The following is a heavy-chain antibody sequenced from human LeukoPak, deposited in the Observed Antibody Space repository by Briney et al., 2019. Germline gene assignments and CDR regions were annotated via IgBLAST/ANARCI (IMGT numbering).Heavy chain of an antibody. D-gene: IGHD6-19*01. CDR3: AKDDTQWPIPSYYYYGMDV. J-gene: IGHJ6*02. CDR1: GFTFSSYA. Sequence: GGSLRLSCAASGFTFSSYAMSWVRQAPGKGLEWVSAISGSGGSTYYADSVKGRFTISRDNSKNTLYLQMNSLRAEDTAVYHCAKDDTQWPIPSYYYYGMDVWGQGTTVTVSS. V-gene: IGHV3-23*01. CDR2: ISGSGGST.